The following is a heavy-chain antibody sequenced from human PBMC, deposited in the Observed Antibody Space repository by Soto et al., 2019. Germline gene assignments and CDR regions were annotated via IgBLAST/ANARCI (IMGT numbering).Heavy chain of an antibody. J-gene: IGHJ3*02. CDR3: ARGSYYGVAGRPGGVAFDM. CDR1: GYTFTTYD. V-gene: IGHV1-8*01. CDR2: MNPNTGNT. D-gene: IGHD6-13*01. Sequence: QVQLVQSGAEVKKPGASVKVSCKASGYTFTTYDINWVRQATGQGLEWMGWMNPNTGNTGYAQKFPGRLIMTRNTSISTAYMELSGLRSKDTALYYCARGSYYGVAGRPGGVAFDMWGQGTLVTVSS.